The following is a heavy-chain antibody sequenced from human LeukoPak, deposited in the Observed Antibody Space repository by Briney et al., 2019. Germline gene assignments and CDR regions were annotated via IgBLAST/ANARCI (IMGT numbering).Heavy chain of an antibody. CDR2: INPNSGGT. CDR1: GYTFTGYY. CDR3: ARDLSVATILGAYYYYYYMDV. Sequence: GASVKVSCKASGYTFTGYYMHWVRQAPGQGLEWMGRINPNSGGTNYAQKFQGRVTMTRDTSISTAYMELSRLRSDDTVVYYCARDLSVATILGAYYYYYYMDVWGKGTTVTVSS. V-gene: IGHV1-2*05. J-gene: IGHJ6*03. D-gene: IGHD5-12*01.